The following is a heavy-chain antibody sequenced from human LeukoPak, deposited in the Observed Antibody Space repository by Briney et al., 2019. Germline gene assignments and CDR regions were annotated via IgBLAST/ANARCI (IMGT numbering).Heavy chain of an antibody. CDR3: ARDGITIFGVVNYYYYGMDV. D-gene: IGHD3-3*01. CDR2: MNPNSGNT. CDR1: GYTFTSYD. Sequence: ASVKVSCKASGYTFTSYDINWVRQATGQGLEWMGWMNPNSGNTGYAQKFQGRVTMTRNTSISTAYMELSSLRSEDTAVYYCARDGITIFGVVNYYYYGMDVWGQGTTVTVSS. J-gene: IGHJ6*02. V-gene: IGHV1-8*01.